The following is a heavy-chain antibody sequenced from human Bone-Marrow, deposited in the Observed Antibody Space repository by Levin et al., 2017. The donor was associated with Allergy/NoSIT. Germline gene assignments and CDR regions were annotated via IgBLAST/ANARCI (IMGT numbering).Heavy chain of an antibody. D-gene: IGHD5-18*01. Sequence: PGGSLRLSCAASGFTFSTYWMHWVRQVPGKGLVWVSRINGDGTSPTYAASVKGRFTISRDNAKSTLYLQMNSLRVEDTAAYYCARGSGYSYESYYYGMDVWGQGTTVTVSS. V-gene: IGHV3-74*01. CDR1: GFTFSTYW. CDR3: ARGSGYSYESYYYGMDV. CDR2: INGDGTSP. J-gene: IGHJ6*02.